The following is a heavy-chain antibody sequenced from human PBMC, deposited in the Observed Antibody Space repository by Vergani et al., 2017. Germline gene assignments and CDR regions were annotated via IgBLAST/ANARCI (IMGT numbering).Heavy chain of an antibody. CDR3: ARVDTQVPATSHFYYMDV. CDR2: IFYSGTT. J-gene: IGHJ6*03. V-gene: IGHV4-31*03. CDR1: GDSIRSGDHC. Sequence: QVQLEESGPGLVKPSQTLSLTCTVSGDSIRSGDHCWTWIRQRPGKGLEWIGYIFYSGTTYDNPSLRSRLTISVDTSQNQFSLKLRSVTAADTAVYYCARVDTQVPATSHFYYMDVWGKGTTVVVSS. D-gene: IGHD6-25*01.